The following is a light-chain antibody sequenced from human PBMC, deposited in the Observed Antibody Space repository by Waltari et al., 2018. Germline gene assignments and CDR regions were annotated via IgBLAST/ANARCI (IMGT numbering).Light chain of an antibody. CDR1: QGISSY. CDR2: AAS. J-gene: IGKJ2*01. Sequence: IQLTQSPSSLSASVGDRVTITSPASQGISSYLAWYQQKPGKAPKLLIYAASTLRSGVPSRFSGSGSGTDFTLTISSLQPEDFATYYCQQLNDYPHTFGQGTKLEIK. V-gene: IGKV1-9*01. CDR3: QQLNDYPHT.